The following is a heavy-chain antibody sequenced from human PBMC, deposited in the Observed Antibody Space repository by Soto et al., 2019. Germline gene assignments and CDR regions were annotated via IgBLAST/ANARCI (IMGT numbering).Heavy chain of an antibody. CDR1: GFTFSSYS. Sequence: GGSLRLSCAASGFTFSSYSMNWVRQAPGKGLEWVSYISSSSTIYYADSVKGRFTISRDNAKNSLYLQMNSLRAEDTAVYYCARDYDYIWGSYRSYYFDYWGQGTLVTVSS. J-gene: IGHJ4*02. CDR3: ARDYDYIWGSYRSYYFDY. CDR2: ISSSSTI. V-gene: IGHV3-48*01. D-gene: IGHD3-16*02.